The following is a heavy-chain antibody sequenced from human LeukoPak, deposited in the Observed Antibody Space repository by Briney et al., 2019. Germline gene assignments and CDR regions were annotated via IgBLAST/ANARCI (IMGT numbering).Heavy chain of an antibody. D-gene: IGHD5-18*01. J-gene: IGHJ4*02. CDR1: GFTFSDYY. CDR2: ISGSGGST. Sequence: GGSLRLSCAASGFTFSDYYMSWIRQAPGKGLEWVSAISGSGGSTYYADSAKGRFTISRDNSKNTLYLQMNSLRAEDTAVYYCAKGPTAMVNFDYWGQGTLVTVSS. CDR3: AKGPTAMVNFDY. V-gene: IGHV3-23*01.